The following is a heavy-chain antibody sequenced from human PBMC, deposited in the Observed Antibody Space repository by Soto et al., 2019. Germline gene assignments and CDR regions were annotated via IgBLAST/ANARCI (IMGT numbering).Heavy chain of an antibody. D-gene: IGHD3-22*01. CDR2: ISGSVGST. V-gene: IGHV3-23*01. CDR3: AKVEGYYDSSGFDAFDI. Sequence: XGCLRLSCAASGFPFNSYAMSWVRQATGKGLEWVSAISGSVGSTYYADSVKGRFTISRDNSKNTLYLQMNSLRAEDTAVYYCAKVEGYYDSSGFDAFDIWGQGTMVTVSS. J-gene: IGHJ3*02. CDR1: GFPFNSYA.